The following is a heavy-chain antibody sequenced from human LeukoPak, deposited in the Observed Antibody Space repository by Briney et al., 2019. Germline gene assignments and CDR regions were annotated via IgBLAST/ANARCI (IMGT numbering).Heavy chain of an antibody. J-gene: IGHJ5*02. V-gene: IGHV1-18*01. CDR1: GYTFTSYG. CDR2: ISAYNGHT. CDR3: TRIIRVQGYGAFNWFDP. D-gene: IGHD4/OR15-4a*01. Sequence: ASVKVSCKASGYTFTSYGISWARQAPGQGLEWMGWISAYNGHTNYAHHLQGRVTMTTDTSTSTAYMELRSLRSDDAAVYYCTRIIRVQGYGAFNWFDPWGQGTLVTVSS.